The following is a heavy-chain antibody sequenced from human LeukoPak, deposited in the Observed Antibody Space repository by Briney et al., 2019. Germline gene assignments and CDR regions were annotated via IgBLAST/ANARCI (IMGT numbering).Heavy chain of an antibody. V-gene: IGHV1-2*02. CDR3: ARDGDGRINFDY. D-gene: IGHD2-21*01. Sequence: GASVKVSCKVSGYTLTGYYMHWVRQAPGQGLEWMGWINPNSGGTNNAQKFQGRVTMPRDTSISTDYMELRRLTSDDTAVYYCARDGDGRINFDYWGQGTLVTVSS. CDR2: INPNSGGT. CDR1: GYTLTGYY. J-gene: IGHJ4*02.